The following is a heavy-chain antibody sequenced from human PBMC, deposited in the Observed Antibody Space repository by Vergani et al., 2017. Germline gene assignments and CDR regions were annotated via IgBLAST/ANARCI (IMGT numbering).Heavy chain of an antibody. CDR3: ARGIVVVAATPPYDSSGYYYYFDY. V-gene: IGHV1-69*12. CDR2: IIPIFGTA. Sequence: QVKLVQSGAEVKKPGSSVKVSCKASGGTFSSFAISWVRQAPGQGLERMGGIIPIFGTANYAQKFQGRVTITADESTSTAYMELSSLRSEDTAVYYCARGIVVVAATPPYDSSGYYYYFDYWGQGTLVTVSS. J-gene: IGHJ4*02. D-gene: IGHD3-22*01. CDR1: GGTFSSFA.